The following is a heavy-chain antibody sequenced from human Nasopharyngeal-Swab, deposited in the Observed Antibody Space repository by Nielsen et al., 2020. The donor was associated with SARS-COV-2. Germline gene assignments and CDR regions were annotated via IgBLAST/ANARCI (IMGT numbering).Heavy chain of an antibody. CDR2: MNPKSGVT. V-gene: IGHV1-2*02. D-gene: IGHD7-27*01. J-gene: IGHJ4*02. CDR1: RGTFGSYV. CDR3: ARDATGDEYFDY. Sequence: ASVKVSCKASRGTFGSYVVSWVRQAPGQGLEWMGWMNPKSGVTSYAQKFQGRVTMTWDTSTSTAYMELSRLRSDDTAVYYCARDATGDEYFDYWGQGTLVTVSS.